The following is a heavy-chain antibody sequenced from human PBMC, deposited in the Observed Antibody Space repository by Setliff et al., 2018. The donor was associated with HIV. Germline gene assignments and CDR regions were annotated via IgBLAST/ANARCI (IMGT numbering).Heavy chain of an antibody. D-gene: IGHD2-15*01. V-gene: IGHV1-46*01. CDR2: INPNEIMA. Sequence: GASVKVSCKTSGYIFTSQHLHWVRQAPGQGLEWMGFINPNEIMARYAQKFQDRVALTRDTSTGTVYMELRSLRSEDTAVHYCARDRGGSWTFDHWGQGTLVTVSS. CDR1: GYIFTSQH. J-gene: IGHJ4*02. CDR3: ARDRGGSWTFDH.